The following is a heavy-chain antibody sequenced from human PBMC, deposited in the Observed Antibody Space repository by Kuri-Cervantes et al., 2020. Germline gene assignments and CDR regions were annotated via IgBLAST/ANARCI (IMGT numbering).Heavy chain of an antibody. CDR3: ATAGDDSRGYLRFDP. D-gene: IGHD3-22*01. Sequence: SETLSLTCTVSGYSISSGYYWGWIRQPPGKGLEWIGSIYHSGSTYYNPSLKSRVTISVDTSKNQFSLKLSSVTAADTAVYYCATAGDDSRGYLRFDPWGQGTLVTVSS. CDR1: GYSISSGYY. CDR2: IYHSGST. V-gene: IGHV4-38-2*02. J-gene: IGHJ5*02.